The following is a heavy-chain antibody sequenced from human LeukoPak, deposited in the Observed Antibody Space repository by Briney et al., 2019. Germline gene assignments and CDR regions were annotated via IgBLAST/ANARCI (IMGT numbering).Heavy chain of an antibody. CDR3: ARDVGTTGWHTFDY. CDR1: GDSVSSNNGA. CDR2: TYYRSKRYN. D-gene: IGHD6-19*01. V-gene: IGHV6-1*01. Sequence: SQTLSLTCAISGDSVSSNNGAWNWIRQSPSRGLEWRGRTYYRSKRYNDYAASIQGRITINPDTSKNQFSLQLYSVTPEDTAVYYCARDVGTTGWHTFDYWGQGTLVTVSS. J-gene: IGHJ4*02.